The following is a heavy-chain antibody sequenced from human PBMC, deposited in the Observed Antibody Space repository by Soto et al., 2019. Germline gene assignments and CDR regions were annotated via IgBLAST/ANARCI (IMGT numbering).Heavy chain of an antibody. CDR3: AKSRDAYNFYFYYGMDV. Sequence: SCAASGFTFSNYGMHWVRQTPGKGLEWVALILYDGSNEYYADSVKGRFTISRDNSKNTLYLQVSSLRAEDTAVYYCAKSRDAYNFYFYYGMDVWGQGTSGTVSS. CDR2: ILYDGSNE. D-gene: IGHD1-1*01. V-gene: IGHV3-30*18. CDR1: GFTFSNYG. J-gene: IGHJ6*02.